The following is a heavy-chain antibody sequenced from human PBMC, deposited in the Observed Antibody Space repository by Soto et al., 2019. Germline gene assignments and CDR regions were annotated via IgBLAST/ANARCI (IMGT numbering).Heavy chain of an antibody. CDR1: GGSISSSSYY. V-gene: IGHV4-39*01. D-gene: IGHD6-19*01. CDR3: ARSPYDVKAVAGTQGWFDP. CDR2: IYYSGST. J-gene: IGHJ5*02. Sequence: SETLSLTCTVSGGSISSSSYYWGWIRQPPGKGLEWIGSIYYSGSTYYNPSLKSRVTISVDTSKNQFSLKLSSVTAADTAVYYCARSPYDVKAVAGTQGWFDPWGQGTLVTVSS.